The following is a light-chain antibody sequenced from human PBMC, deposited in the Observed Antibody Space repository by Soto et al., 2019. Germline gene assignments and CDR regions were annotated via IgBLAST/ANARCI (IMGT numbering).Light chain of an antibody. V-gene: IGKV1-6*01. CDR1: RDIRNV. CDR3: LQDFNYPIT. Sequence: IQMTQSPSTLSASVGDRVTXXXXASRDIRNVLAWYQHAPGKDPKVLIYGASILHSGVPSRFSGSGSGTDFTLTISSLLPEDFATYYCLQDFNYPITFGQGTRLEIK. CDR2: GAS. J-gene: IGKJ5*01.